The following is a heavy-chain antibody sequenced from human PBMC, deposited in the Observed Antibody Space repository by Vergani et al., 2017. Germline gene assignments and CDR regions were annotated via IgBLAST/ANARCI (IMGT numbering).Heavy chain of an antibody. CDR3: ARDQDSSSWYRIDI. J-gene: IGHJ3*02. Sequence: QLQLQESGPGLVKPSETLSLTCTVSGGSISSGDYYWSWIRQPPGKGLEWIGQIYYSGSTYYNPSLKSRVTISVDTSKNQFSLKLSSVTAADTAVYYCARDQDSSSWYRIDIWGQGSMVTVSS. D-gene: IGHD6-13*01. CDR2: IYYSGST. V-gene: IGHV4-30-4*08. CDR1: GGSISSGDYY.